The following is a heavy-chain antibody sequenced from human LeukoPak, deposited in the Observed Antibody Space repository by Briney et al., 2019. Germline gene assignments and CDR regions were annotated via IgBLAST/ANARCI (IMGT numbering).Heavy chain of an antibody. J-gene: IGHJ4*02. V-gene: IGHV3-33*08. CDR2: IWLDGSAT. D-gene: IGHD2-8*01. CDR3: ARDLSRAYLLYSDDY. CDR1: GFTFSNVW. Sequence: GGSLRLSCAASGFTFSNVWMNWVRQAPGKGLEWVAIIWLDGSATYYGDSVKGRFTVSRDNSNNTLYLQMNSLRVEDTAVYYCARDLSRAYLLYSDDYWGQGTLVTVSS.